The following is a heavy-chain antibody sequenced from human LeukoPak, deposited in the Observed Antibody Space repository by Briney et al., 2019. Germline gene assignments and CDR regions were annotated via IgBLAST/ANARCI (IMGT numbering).Heavy chain of an antibody. CDR1: GFTFSSYA. V-gene: IGHV3-30-3*01. CDR2: ISYDGSNK. D-gene: IGHD1-1*01. Sequence: GGSLRLSCAASGFTFSSYAMHWVRQAPGKGLEWVAVISYDGSNKYYADSVKGRFTISRDNSKNTLYLQMNSLRAEDTAVYYCARDPMANWNDVSSMGAFDIWGQGTMVTVSS. J-gene: IGHJ3*02. CDR3: ARDPMANWNDVSSMGAFDI.